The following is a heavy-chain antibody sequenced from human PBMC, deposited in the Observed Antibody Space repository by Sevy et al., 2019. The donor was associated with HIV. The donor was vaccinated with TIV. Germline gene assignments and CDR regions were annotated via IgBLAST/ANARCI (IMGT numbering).Heavy chain of an antibody. Sequence: GGSLRLSCAASGFTFSTYSMNWVRQAPGKGLEWVSSISSDSYYIYYADSVKGLFTISRDNAKNSLYLQMNSLRAEDTAVYYCARATGTEALDAFDIWGQGTMVTVSS. CDR3: ARATGTEALDAFDI. J-gene: IGHJ3*02. V-gene: IGHV3-21*01. CDR2: ISSDSYYI. CDR1: GFTFSTYS. D-gene: IGHD1-1*01.